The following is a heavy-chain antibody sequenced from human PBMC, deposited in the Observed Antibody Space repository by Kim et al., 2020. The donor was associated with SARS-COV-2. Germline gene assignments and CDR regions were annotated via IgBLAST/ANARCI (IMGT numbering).Heavy chain of an antibody. CDR3: ARDTSIAATHYYGMDV. Sequence: GGSLRLSCAASGFTFSSYAMHWVRQAPGKGLEWVAVISYDGSNKYYADSVKGRFTISRDNSKNTLYLQMNILRAEDTAVYYCARDTSIAATHYYGMDVWG. J-gene: IGHJ6*01. CDR2: ISYDGSNK. CDR1: GFTFSSYA. V-gene: IGHV3-30-3*01. D-gene: IGHD6-13*01.